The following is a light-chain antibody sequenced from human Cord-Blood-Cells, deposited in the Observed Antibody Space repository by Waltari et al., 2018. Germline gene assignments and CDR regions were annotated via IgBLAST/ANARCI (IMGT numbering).Light chain of an antibody. J-gene: IGKJ1*01. CDR3: QQLNSNPWT. CDR2: AAS. CDR1: QGISSY. V-gene: IGKV1-9*01. Sequence: DIQLTQSPSFLSASVGDRVTITCRASQGISSYLAWYQQKPGKASKLLIYAASTLQSGVPSRFSGSGSGTEFTLTISSLQPEDFATYYCQQLNSNPWTFGQGTKVEIK.